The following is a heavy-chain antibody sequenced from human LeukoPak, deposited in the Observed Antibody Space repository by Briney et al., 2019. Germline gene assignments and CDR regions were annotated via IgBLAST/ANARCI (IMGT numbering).Heavy chain of an antibody. CDR2: IKQDGSEK. D-gene: IGHD2-15*01. CDR3: AKATQVGGLPMDV. Sequence: PGGSLRLSCAASGFNFNTYWMSWVRQAPGKGLEWVANIKQDGSEKFYVDSMKGRFTISRDNSKNSLYLQMNSLRAEDTALYYCAKATQVGGLPMDVWGKGTTVTVSS. CDR1: GFNFNTYW. V-gene: IGHV3-7*03. J-gene: IGHJ6*03.